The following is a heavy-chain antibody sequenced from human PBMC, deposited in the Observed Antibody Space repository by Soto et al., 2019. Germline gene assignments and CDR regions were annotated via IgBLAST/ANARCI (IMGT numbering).Heavy chain of an antibody. D-gene: IGHD3-10*01. J-gene: IGHJ4*02. Sequence: GASVKVSCKASGHTSTNYAVHWVRQAPGQRLEWMGRIDAGNGNTKYSQKFQGRVTITTDTSASTAYMELSSLRSEDTAVYYCAREGWTYGSTFGYWGQGPLVTVSS. CDR1: GHTSTNYA. V-gene: IGHV1-3*01. CDR3: AREGWTYGSTFGY. CDR2: IDAGNGNT.